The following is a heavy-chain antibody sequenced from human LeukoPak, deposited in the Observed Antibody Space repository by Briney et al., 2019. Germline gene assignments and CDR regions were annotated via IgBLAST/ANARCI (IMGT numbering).Heavy chain of an antibody. CDR2: ISSSGIST. CDR3: AKGWEYYYYYMDV. Sequence: TGGSLRLSCAASGFTYTNFGMSWVRQAPGKGLEWVSGISSSGISTYYADSVKGRFSISRDNSKNTLYLQMNSLRAEDTAVYFCAKGWEYYYYYMDVWGKGTTVAVSS. V-gene: IGHV3-23*01. CDR1: GFTYTNFG. J-gene: IGHJ6*03. D-gene: IGHD1-26*01.